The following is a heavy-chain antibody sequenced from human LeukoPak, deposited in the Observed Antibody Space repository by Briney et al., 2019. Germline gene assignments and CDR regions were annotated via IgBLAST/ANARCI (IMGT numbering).Heavy chain of an antibody. V-gene: IGHV4-34*01. J-gene: IGHJ3*02. CDR3: ARMPYVWGSYRPRNAFDI. CDR1: GGSFSGYY. D-gene: IGHD3-16*02. CDR2: INHSGST. Sequence: SETLSLTCAVYGGSFSGYYWSWIRQPPGKGLEWIGEINHSGSTNYNPSLKSRVTIPVDTSKNQFSLKLSSVTAADTAVYYCARMPYVWGSYRPRNAFDIWGQGTMVTVSS.